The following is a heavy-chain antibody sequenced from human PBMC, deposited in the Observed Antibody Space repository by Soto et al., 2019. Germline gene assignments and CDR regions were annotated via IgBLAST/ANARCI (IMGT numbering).Heavy chain of an antibody. CDR1: GFPFDDYG. J-gene: IGHJ4*02. V-gene: IGHV3-20*04. CDR3: ARGLYYYDSRGYWGY. D-gene: IGHD3-22*01. Sequence: GGSLRLSCAASGFPFDDYGMSWVRQAPGKGLEWVSGINRDGGSTGYADSVKGRFTISRDNAKNSLYLQMNSLRDEDTAVYYCARGLYYYDSRGYWGYWGQGTLVTVS. CDR2: INRDGGST.